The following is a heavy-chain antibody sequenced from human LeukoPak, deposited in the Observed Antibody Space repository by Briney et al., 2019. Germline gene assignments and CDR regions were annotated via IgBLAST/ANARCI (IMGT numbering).Heavy chain of an antibody. V-gene: IGHV4-34*01. Sequence: SETLSLTCAVYGGSFSGYYWSWIRQPPGKGLEWIGEINHSGSTNYNPSLKSRVTISVDTSKNQFSLKLSSVTAADTAVYYCARGPLQDYYYYGMDVWGQGTTVTVSS. J-gene: IGHJ6*02. CDR1: GGSFSGYY. CDR3: ARGPLQDYYYYGMDV. D-gene: IGHD4-4*01. CDR2: INHSGST.